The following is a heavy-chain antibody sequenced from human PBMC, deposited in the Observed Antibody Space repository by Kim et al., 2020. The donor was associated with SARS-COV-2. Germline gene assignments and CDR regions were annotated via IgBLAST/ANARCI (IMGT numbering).Heavy chain of an antibody. CDR3: ARDLCNSGSQRLGY. CDR2: TTTTSTHK. J-gene: IGHJ4*02. V-gene: IGHV3-21*01. CDR1: AFTLSTYT. Sequence: GGSLRLSFSSSAFTLSTYTMNRVRHAPGKGPHWIATTTTTSTHKNHSDSVNGQTTTPTYNSKNSLYLQMNSLRAEDTAVYYCARDLCNSGSQRLGYWGQGTLVTVS. D-gene: IGHD1-26*01.